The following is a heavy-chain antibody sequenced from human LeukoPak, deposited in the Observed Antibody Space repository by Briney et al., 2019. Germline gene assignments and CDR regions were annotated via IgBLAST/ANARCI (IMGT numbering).Heavy chain of an antibody. D-gene: IGHD6-19*01. Sequence: GGSLRLSCAASGFTFSSYAMSWVRQAPWKALELVSALSGSGGSTYYPDSVKGRYTISRDNSKHTLYLQLTSLRAEDTAVYYCAYLTLYSSGWTRFDYWGQGTLVTVSS. CDR2: LSGSGGST. CDR3: AYLTLYSSGWTRFDY. CDR1: GFTFSSYA. V-gene: IGHV3-23*01. J-gene: IGHJ4*02.